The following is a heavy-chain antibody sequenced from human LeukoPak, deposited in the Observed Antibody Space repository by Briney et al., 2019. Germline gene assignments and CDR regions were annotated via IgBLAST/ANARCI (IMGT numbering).Heavy chain of an antibody. D-gene: IGHD5-18*01. V-gene: IGHV1-69*13. CDR1: GYTFTSYG. J-gene: IGHJ4*02. CDR3: ATRGGYSYGPEEDYFDY. Sequence: SVKVSCKASGYTFTSYGISWVRQAPGQGLEWMGGIIPIFGTANYAQKFQGRVTITADESTSTAYMELSSLRSEDTAVYYCATRGGYSYGPEEDYFDYWGQGTLVTVSS. CDR2: IIPIFGTA.